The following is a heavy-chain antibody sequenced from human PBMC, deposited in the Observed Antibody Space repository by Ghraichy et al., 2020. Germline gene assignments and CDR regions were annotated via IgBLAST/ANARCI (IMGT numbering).Heavy chain of an antibody. J-gene: IGHJ2*01. D-gene: IGHD6-13*01. V-gene: IGHV3-33*01. CDR2: IWYDGSNK. Sequence: GGSLRLSCAAPGFTFSSYGMHWVRQAPGKGLEWVAVIWYDGSNKYYADSVKGRFTISRDNSKNTLYLQMNSLRAEDTAVYYCARDAGSSGHFDLWGRGTLVTVSS. CDR1: GFTFSSYG. CDR3: ARDAGSSGHFDL.